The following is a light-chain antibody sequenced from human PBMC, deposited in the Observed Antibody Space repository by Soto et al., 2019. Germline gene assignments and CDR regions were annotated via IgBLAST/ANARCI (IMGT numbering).Light chain of an antibody. CDR1: QSLLYGDGKTY. CDR2: DVS. CDR3: MQRTHFPIT. V-gene: IGKV2D-29*01. Sequence: DVVLTQTPLSLSVTPGQPASMSCRSSQSLLYGDGKTYLYWYLQRPGQPPQLLIYDVSNRFSGVPDRCSGSGSGTDFTLKISRLEAEDVGVYYCMQRTHFPITFGQGTRLEIK. J-gene: IGKJ5*01.